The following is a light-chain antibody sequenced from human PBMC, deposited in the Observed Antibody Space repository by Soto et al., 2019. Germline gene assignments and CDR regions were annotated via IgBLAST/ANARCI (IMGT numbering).Light chain of an antibody. CDR1: SSDVGGYNY. CDR3: TSYTGINTYV. V-gene: IGLV2-14*01. CDR2: EVT. J-gene: IGLJ1*01. Sequence: QSALTQPASVSGSPGQSITISCTGTSSDVGGYNYVSWYQQYPGKAPKLMIYEVTNRPSGVSNRFSGSKSGNTASLTISGLQAEDEADYYFTSYTGINTYVFGTGTKLTVL.